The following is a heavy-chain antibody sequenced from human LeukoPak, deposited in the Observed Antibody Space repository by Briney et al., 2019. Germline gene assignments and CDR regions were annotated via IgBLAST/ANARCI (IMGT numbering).Heavy chain of an antibody. V-gene: IGHV3-7*05. D-gene: IGHD2-21*02. J-gene: IGHJ4*02. CDR1: GFTFSSYW. CDR2: IQQDGSDK. CDR3: ARRSLSASCGGDCYFY. Sequence: GGSLRLSCAASGFTFSSYWMTWVRQAPGKGLEWVANIQQDGSDKYYVDSVKGRFTISRDNAKNSLYLQVNSLRAEDTAVYYCARRSLSASCGGDCYFYWGQGTLVTVSS.